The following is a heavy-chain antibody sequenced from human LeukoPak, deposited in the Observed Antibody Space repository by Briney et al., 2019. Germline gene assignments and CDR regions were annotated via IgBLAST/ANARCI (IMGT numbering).Heavy chain of an antibody. V-gene: IGHV4-31*03. D-gene: IGHD3-10*01. CDR1: GGSISSGGYY. CDR2: IYYSGST. Sequence: SQTLSLTCTVSGGSISSGGYYSSWIRQHPGKGLEWIGYIYYSGSTYYNPSLKSRVTISVVTSKNQFSLKLSSVTAADTAVYYCARIPYGSGSYYIDYWGQGTLVTVSS. CDR3: ARIPYGSGSYYIDY. J-gene: IGHJ4*02.